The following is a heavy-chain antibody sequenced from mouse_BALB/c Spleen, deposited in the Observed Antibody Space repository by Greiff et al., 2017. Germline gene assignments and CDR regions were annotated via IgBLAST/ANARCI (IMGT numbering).Heavy chain of an antibody. D-gene: IGHD3-3*01. CDR1: GYSITSDYA. J-gene: IGHJ4*01. V-gene: IGHV3-2*02. Sequence: DVQLQESGPGLVKPSQSLSLTCTVTGYSITSDYAWNWIRQFPGNKLEWMGYISYSGSTSYNPSLKSRISITRYTSKNQFFLQLNSVTTEDTATYYCASGTWYYAMDYWGQGTSVTVSS. CDR3: ASGTWYYAMDY. CDR2: ISYSGST.